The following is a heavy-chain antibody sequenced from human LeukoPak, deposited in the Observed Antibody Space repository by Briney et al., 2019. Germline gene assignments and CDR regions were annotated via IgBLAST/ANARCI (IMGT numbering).Heavy chain of an antibody. V-gene: IGHV3-66*02. D-gene: IGHD3-22*01. J-gene: IGHJ4*02. CDR1: GFTFSSNY. Sequence: GGSLRLSCAASGFTFSSNYMSWVRQAPGKGLEWVSVIYSGGSTYYADSVKGRFTISRDNSKNTLYLQMNSLRAEDTAVYYCAGGIDYDSSGYYTNPIDYWGQGTLVIVSS. CDR2: IYSGGST. CDR3: AGGIDYDSSGYYTNPIDY.